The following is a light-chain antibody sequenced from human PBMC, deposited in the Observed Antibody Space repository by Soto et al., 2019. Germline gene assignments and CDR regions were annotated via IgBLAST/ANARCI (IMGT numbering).Light chain of an antibody. V-gene: IGLV2-14*01. CDR3: SSYTSINTHV. CDR1: SSYIGGYKY. Sequence: HSVLTQPASVSGSPGQSITISCTGTSSYIGGYKYVSWYQQKPDKAPKLMIYDVSYRPSGVSDRFSGSKSGNTASLTISGLQAEDEADYYCSSYTSINTHVFGTGTKVTV. CDR2: DVS. J-gene: IGLJ1*01.